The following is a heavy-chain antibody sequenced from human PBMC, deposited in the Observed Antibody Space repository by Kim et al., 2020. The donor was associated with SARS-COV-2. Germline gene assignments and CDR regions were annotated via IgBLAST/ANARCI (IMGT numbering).Heavy chain of an antibody. D-gene: IGHD3-10*01. CDR3: ARVGPNYGSGSYYRLRYFDL. Sequence: SETLSLTCAVSGGSISSSNWWSWVRPPPGTGLEWIGEIYHSGSTNYNPSLKSRVTISVDKSKNQFSLKLSSVTAADTAVYYCARVGPNYGSGSYYRLRYFDLWGRGNLVTVSS. V-gene: IGHV4-4*02. CDR2: IYHSGST. J-gene: IGHJ2*01. CDR1: GGSISSSNW.